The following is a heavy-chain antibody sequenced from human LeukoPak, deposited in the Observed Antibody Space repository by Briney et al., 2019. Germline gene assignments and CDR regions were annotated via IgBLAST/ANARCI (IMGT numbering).Heavy chain of an antibody. V-gene: IGHV4-34*01. Sequence: SETLSLTCAVYGGSFSGYFWSWIRQPPGKGLEWIGEINHSGSTNYNPSLKSRVTTSVDTSKNQFSLKLSSVTAADTAVYYCARGRLFYDNVSGVDYWGQGTLVTVST. J-gene: IGHJ4*02. CDR1: GGSFSGYF. D-gene: IGHD3-16*01. CDR2: INHSGST. CDR3: ARGRLFYDNVSGVDY.